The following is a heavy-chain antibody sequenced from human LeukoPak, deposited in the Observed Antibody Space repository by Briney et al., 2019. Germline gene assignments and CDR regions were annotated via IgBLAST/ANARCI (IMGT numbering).Heavy chain of an antibody. CDR3: ARQKYYYGHYYFDY. V-gene: IGHV4-39*01. CDR2: IYYSGST. CDR1: GGSISSSSYY. Sequence: PSETLSLTCTVSGGSISSSSYYWGWIRQPPGKGLEWIGSIYYSGSTYYNPSPKSRVTISVDTSKNQFSLKLSSVTAADTAVYYCARQKYYYGHYYFDYWGQGTLVTVSS. J-gene: IGHJ4*02. D-gene: IGHD3-10*01.